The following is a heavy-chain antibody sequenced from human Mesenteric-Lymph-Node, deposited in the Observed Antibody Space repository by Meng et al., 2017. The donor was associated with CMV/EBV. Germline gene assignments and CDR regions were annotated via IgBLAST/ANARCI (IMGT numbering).Heavy chain of an antibody. D-gene: IGHD2-21*01. Sequence: GESLKISCAASGFTFSSYAMSWVRQAPGKGLEWVSVIYSGGSSTYYADSVKGRFTISRDNAKNSLYLQMNSLRVEDTAVYYCARALAYCGSDCYSKYFYYGMDVWGQGTTVTVSS. CDR1: GFTFSSYA. CDR3: ARALAYCGSDCYSKYFYYGMDV. CDR2: IYSGGSST. J-gene: IGHJ6*02. V-gene: IGHV3-23*03.